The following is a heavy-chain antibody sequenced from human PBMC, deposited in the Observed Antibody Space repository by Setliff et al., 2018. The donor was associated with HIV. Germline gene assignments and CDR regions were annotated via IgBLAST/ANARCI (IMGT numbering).Heavy chain of an antibody. CDR1: GDSIRSNNYY. J-gene: IGHJ4*02. V-gene: IGHV4-39*01. D-gene: IGHD3-3*02. CDR2: IHYSRSP. Sequence: PSETLSLPCNVSGDSIRSNNYYWGWIRQPPGKGLEWIGNIHYSRSPSYNPSFKNRVTFSLDTSTNQLSLKMTSVTAADTAVYYCARTGSLRGSIRVVGVVISNDFDYWGQGTLVTVSS. CDR3: ARTGSLRGSIRVVGVVISNDFDY.